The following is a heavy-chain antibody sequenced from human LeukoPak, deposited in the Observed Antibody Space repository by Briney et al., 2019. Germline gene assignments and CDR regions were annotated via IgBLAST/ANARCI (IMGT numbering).Heavy chain of an antibody. CDR2: IYSSGST. J-gene: IGHJ5*02. D-gene: IGHD3-10*01. CDR3: ARVRADYYGSGSHYKVWFDP. CDR1: GGSISSYY. Sequence: KPSETLSLTCTVSGGSISSYYWSWIRQPAGNGLEWIGRIYSSGSTNYNPSLKSRVTMSVDTSKNQFSLKLSSVTAADTAVYYCARVRADYYGSGSHYKVWFDPWGQGTLVTVSS. V-gene: IGHV4-4*07.